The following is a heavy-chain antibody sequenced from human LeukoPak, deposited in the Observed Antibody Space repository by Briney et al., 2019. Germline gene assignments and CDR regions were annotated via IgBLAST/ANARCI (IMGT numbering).Heavy chain of an antibody. J-gene: IGHJ4*02. V-gene: IGHV1-18*01. D-gene: IGHD3-22*01. Sequence: ASVTVSCTASGYTFTSYGISWVRQAPGQGLEWMGWISAYNGNTNYAQKLQGRVTMTTDTSTSTAYMELRSLRSDDTAVYYCARDRRYYYDSSGYYFTWGQGTLVTVSS. CDR1: GYTFTSYG. CDR2: ISAYNGNT. CDR3: ARDRRYYYDSSGYYFT.